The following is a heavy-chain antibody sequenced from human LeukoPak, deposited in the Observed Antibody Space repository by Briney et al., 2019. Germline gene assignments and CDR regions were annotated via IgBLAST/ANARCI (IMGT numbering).Heavy chain of an antibody. Sequence: PSETLSLTCTVSGGSISSGGYYWSWIRQPPGKGLEWIGYIYYSGSTNYNPSLKSRVTISVDTSKNQFSLKLSSVTAADTAVYYCARDQKRPTIFGVVGWFDPWGQGTLVTVSS. D-gene: IGHD3-3*01. CDR3: ARDQKRPTIFGVVGWFDP. CDR1: GGSISSGGYY. V-gene: IGHV4-61*08. J-gene: IGHJ5*02. CDR2: IYYSGST.